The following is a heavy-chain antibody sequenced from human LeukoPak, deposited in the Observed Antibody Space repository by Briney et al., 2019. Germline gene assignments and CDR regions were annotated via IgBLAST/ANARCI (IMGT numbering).Heavy chain of an antibody. CDR3: ARVRFDSSGTNFDY. J-gene: IGHJ4*02. CDR2: IYHSGST. Sequence: SETLSLTCTVSGYSISSGYYWGWIRQPPGKGLEWIGSIYHSGSTYYNPSLKSRVTISVDTSKNQFSLKLGSVTAADTAVYYCARVRFDSSGTNFDYWGQGTLVTVSS. D-gene: IGHD3-22*01. V-gene: IGHV4-38-2*02. CDR1: GYSISSGYY.